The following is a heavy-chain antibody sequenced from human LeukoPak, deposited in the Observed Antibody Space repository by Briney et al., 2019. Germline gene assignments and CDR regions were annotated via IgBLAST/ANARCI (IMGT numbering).Heavy chain of an antibody. CDR1: GFTFSSYA. V-gene: IGHV3-30-3*01. CDR2: ISYDGSNK. Sequence: GGSLRLSCAASGFTFSSYAMHWVRQAPGKGLEWVAVISYDGSNKYYADSVKGRFTISRDNSKNTLYLQMNSPRAEDTAVYYCARGRISYTVSRNFDYWGQGTLVTVSS. J-gene: IGHJ4*02. D-gene: IGHD1-26*01. CDR3: ARGRISYTVSRNFDY.